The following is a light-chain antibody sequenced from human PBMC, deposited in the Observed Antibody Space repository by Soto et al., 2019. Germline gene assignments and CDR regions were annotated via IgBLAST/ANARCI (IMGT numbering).Light chain of an antibody. CDR3: QKYNSAPMT. Sequence: DIQMTQSPSSLSASVGDRVTMTCRASQGISNYLAWYQQKPGKVPKLLIYAASTLQSGVPSRFSGSGSGTDFTLTISSLQPEDVATYYCQKYNSAPMTIGPGTKVDIK. V-gene: IGKV1-27*01. CDR1: QGISNY. J-gene: IGKJ3*01. CDR2: AAS.